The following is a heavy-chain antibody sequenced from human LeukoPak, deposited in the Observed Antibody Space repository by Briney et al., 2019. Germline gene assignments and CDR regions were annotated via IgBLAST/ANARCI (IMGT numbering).Heavy chain of an antibody. Sequence: GGSLRLSCAASGFTFSSYEMNWVRQAPGKGLEWVSYISSSGSTIYYADSVKGRFTISRDNAKNSLYLRMNSLRAEDTAVYYCARETGAVDYWGQGTLVTVSS. D-gene: IGHD1-26*01. CDR3: ARETGAVDY. CDR2: ISSSGSTI. J-gene: IGHJ4*02. CDR1: GFTFSSYE. V-gene: IGHV3-48*03.